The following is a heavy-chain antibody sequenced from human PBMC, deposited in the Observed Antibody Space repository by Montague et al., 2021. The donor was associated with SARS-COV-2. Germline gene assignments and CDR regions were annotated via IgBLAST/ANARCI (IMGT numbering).Heavy chain of an antibody. J-gene: IGHJ3*02. CDR2: IFYSGDT. V-gene: IGHV4-59*01. Sequence: SETLSLTCTVSGGSMNSYYWSWIRQPPGKGLEWIGYIFYSGDTNNNPSLKGRVTISVDTSKNQFSLKLTSVTAADTAVYYCARESGFLDAFDIWGQGTMVTVSS. D-gene: IGHD1-14*01. CDR1: GGSMNSYY. CDR3: ARESGFLDAFDI.